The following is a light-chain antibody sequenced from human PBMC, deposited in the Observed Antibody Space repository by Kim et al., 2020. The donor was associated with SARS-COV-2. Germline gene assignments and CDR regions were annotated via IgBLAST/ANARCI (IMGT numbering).Light chain of an antibody. CDR3: SAWDSSLSAWV. CDR1: SNNVVDQG. Sequence: RQTATRACPGNSNNVVDQGAPWLKQHHDHPPKLLSYRNNNRPSVISEILSASRSGNTASLTITGLQPEDEADYYCSAWDSSLSAWVFGGGTQLTVL. V-gene: IGLV10-54*01. CDR2: RNN. J-gene: IGLJ3*02.